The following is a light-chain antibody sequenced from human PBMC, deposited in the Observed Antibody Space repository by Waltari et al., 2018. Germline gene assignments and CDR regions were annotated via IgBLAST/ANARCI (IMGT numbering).Light chain of an antibody. CDR1: SSDIGGHDY. CDR2: DVT. J-gene: IGLJ3*02. Sequence: QSALTQPASVSGSPGQAILISCTGTSSDIGGHDYVSWYQQHPGKAPKLIIYDVTKRPSGVSGRCSGSKSDNTAYLIISGLQADDEADYYCSSYTTSSTWVFGGGTKLTVL. CDR3: SSYTTSSTWV. V-gene: IGLV2-14*03.